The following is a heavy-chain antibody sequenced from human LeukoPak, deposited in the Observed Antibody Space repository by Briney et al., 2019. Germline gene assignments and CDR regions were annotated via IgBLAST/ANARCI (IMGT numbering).Heavy chain of an antibody. CDR1: GYTFTSYY. D-gene: IGHD3-16*01. J-gene: IGHJ6*02. CDR2: INPSGGST. V-gene: IGHV1-46*01. CDR3: ARDRNYDGDGMDV. Sequence: GASVTVSCKSSGYTFTSYYMHWVRQAHGKGLEWMGVINPSGGSTSYAQKFQGRVTMTRDTSTSTVYMELSSLRSEDTAVYYCARDRNYDGDGMDVWGQGTTVTVSS.